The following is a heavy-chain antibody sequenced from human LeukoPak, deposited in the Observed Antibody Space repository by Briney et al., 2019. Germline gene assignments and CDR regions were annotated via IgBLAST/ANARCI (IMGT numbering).Heavy chain of an antibody. CDR3: AKDKYCSSTSCSPGAFDI. J-gene: IGHJ3*02. V-gene: IGHV3-30*02. CDR2: IRYDGSNK. CDR1: GFTFSSYG. Sequence: GGSLRLSCAASGFTFSSYGMHWVRQAPGKGLEWVAFIRYDGSNKYYADSVKGRFTISRDNSKNTLYLQMNSLRAEDTAVYYCAKDKYCSSTSCSPGAFDIWGQGTMVTVSS. D-gene: IGHD2-2*01.